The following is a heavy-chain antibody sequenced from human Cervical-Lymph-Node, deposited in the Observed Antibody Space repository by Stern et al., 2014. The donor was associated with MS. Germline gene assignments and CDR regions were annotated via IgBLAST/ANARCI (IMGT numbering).Heavy chain of an antibody. V-gene: IGHV1-2*06. CDR2: INRDSGGT. Sequence: VQLVESGAEVKKPGASVKVSCKASGYTFTGYYMHWVRQAPVQGLEWMGRINRDSGGTDYAQKFQGRVTITRDTSISTAYMELSRLRSDDTAMYYCARSAARGPYFGDLLDAFDYWGQGTLVTVSS. CDR1: GYTFTGYY. CDR3: ARSAARGPYFGDLLDAFDY. D-gene: IGHD3-10*01. J-gene: IGHJ4*02.